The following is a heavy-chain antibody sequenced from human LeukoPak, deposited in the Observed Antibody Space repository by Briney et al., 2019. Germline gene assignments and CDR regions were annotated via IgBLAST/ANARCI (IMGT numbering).Heavy chain of an antibody. D-gene: IGHD1-20*01. V-gene: IGHV4-59*08. J-gene: IGHJ4*02. CDR2: IYYSGST. Sequence: SETLSLTCTVSAGSISSYYWSWIRQPPGKGLEWIGYIYYSGSTNYNPSLKSRVTISVDTSKNQFSLKLSSVTAADTAVYYCARGYLVTGLFDYWGQGTLVTVSS. CDR1: AGSISSYY. CDR3: ARGYLVTGLFDY.